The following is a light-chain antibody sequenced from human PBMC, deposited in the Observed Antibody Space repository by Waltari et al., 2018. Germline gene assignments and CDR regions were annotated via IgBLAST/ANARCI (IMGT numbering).Light chain of an antibody. Sequence: QSALTQPRSVSGSPGQSVTISCTGTSSDVGGTNYVSWYQHHPGKAPKLMIYNVNKWPSGVPQRFAGSKSGKTASLIISGLQAEDEADYYCCSYAGRYTWIFGGGTKLTVL. CDR1: SSDVGGTNY. CDR2: NVN. J-gene: IGLJ2*01. CDR3: CSYAGRYTWI. V-gene: IGLV2-11*01.